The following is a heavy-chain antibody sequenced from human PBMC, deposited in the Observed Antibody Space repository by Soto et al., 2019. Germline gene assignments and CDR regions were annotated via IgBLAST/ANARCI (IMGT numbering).Heavy chain of an antibody. J-gene: IGHJ4*02. CDR1: GFTFSTYW. CDR2: INADGRTT. CDR3: STARQIPFYN. V-gene: IGHV3-74*01. Sequence: GGSLRLSCEASGFTFSTYWMHWVRQAPGQGLVWLSRINADGRTTNYADSVRGRFTISRDNAKNTLFLQVNSLRAEDTAVYYFSTARQIPFYNRGQGALVTVSS.